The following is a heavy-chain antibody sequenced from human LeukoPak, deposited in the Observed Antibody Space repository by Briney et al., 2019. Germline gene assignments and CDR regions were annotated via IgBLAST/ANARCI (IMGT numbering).Heavy chain of an antibody. CDR2: ISSSSTYT. CDR3: AKIGISAADPFDY. J-gene: IGHJ4*02. CDR1: GFTFSDYF. V-gene: IGHV3-11*03. D-gene: IGHD6-13*01. Sequence: GGSLRLSCAASGFTFSDYFMSWIRQAPGKGLEWVSYISSSSTYTNHADSVKGRFTISRDNAKNSLYLQMNSLRAEGTAVYYCAKIGISAADPFDYWGQGTLVTVSS.